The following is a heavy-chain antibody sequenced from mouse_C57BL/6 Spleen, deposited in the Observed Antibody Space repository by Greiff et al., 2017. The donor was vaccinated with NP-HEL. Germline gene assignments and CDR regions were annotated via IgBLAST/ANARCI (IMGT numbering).Heavy chain of an antibody. D-gene: IGHD2-3*01. J-gene: IGHJ1*03. CDR2: INPNNGGT. V-gene: IGHV1-18*01. CDR3: ARLGYDGYYWYFDV. CDR1: GYTFTDYN. Sequence: EVQLQQSGPELVKPGASVKIPCKASGYTFTDYNMDWVKQSHGKSLEWIGDINPNNGGTIYNQKFKGKATLTVDKSSSTAYMELRSLTSEDTAVYYCARLGYDGYYWYFDVWGTGTTVTVSS.